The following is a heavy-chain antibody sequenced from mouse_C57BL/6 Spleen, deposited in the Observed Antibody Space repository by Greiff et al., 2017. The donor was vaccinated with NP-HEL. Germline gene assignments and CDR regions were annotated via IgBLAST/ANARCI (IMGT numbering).Heavy chain of an antibody. CDR3: SRRITTVVAPFFDY. V-gene: IGHV1-19*01. J-gene: IGHJ2*01. D-gene: IGHD1-1*01. CDR1: GYTFTDYY. Sequence: VQLKESGPVLVKPGASVKMSCKASGYTFTDYYMNWVKQSHGKSLEWIGVINPYNGGTSYTQKFKGKATLTVDKSSSTAYMELNSLTSEDSAVYYCSRRITTVVAPFFDYWGQGTTLTVSS. CDR2: INPYNGGT.